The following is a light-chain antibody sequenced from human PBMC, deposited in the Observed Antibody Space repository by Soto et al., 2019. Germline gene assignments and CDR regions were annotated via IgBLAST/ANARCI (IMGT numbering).Light chain of an antibody. CDR2: DAS. CDR1: QSISSTY. V-gene: IGKV3-20*01. CDR3: QQYGSSPPIT. Sequence: IVLTPSPGTLSLSLGERASLSCRTSQSISSTYLAWYQQKPGQAPRLLILDASDRATGIPDRFSGSGSGTDFTLTISRLEPEDFAVYYCQQYGSSPPITFGQGTRLEIK. J-gene: IGKJ5*01.